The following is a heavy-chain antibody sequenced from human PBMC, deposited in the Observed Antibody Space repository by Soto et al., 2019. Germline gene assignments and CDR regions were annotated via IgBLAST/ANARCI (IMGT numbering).Heavy chain of an antibody. CDR2: ISYDGSDQ. J-gene: IGHJ4*02. V-gene: IGHV3-30-3*01. CDR3: ARTFDMVSYYFDS. Sequence: QVQLVESGGDVVQPGTSLRLSCVTSGFRFSSYPLHWVRQAPGKGLDWVAVISYDGSDQYYADSVKGRFTISRDNSKSTLFLHVSSLRTEDTAVYFCARTFDMVSYYFDSWGQGTLLTVSS. D-gene: IGHD3-10*01. CDR1: GFRFSSYP.